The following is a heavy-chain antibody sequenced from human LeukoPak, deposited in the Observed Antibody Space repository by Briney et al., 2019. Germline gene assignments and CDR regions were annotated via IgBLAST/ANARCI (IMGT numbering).Heavy chain of an antibody. V-gene: IGHV4-61*02. CDR3: ARVESSGWYNY. CDR2: IYTSGST. Sequence: SETLSLTCTVSGGSISSSSYYWGWIRQPAGKGLEWIGRIYTSGSTNYNPSLKSRVTMSVDTSKNQFSLKLSSVTAADTAVYYCARVESSGWYNYWGQGTLVTVSS. D-gene: IGHD6-19*01. J-gene: IGHJ4*02. CDR1: GGSISSSSYY.